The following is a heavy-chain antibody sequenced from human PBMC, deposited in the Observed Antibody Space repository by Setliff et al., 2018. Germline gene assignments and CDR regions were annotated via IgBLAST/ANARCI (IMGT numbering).Heavy chain of an antibody. V-gene: IGHV1-2*02. CDR1: GYTFGAHY. J-gene: IGHJ4*02. D-gene: IGHD3-16*02. CDR3: VNSYRGYDDYPDY. CDR2: INPNSGDT. Sequence: GASVKVSCKASGYTFGAHYIHWVRQAPGQGFEWMGWINPNSGDTNYAQNFQGRVTMTTDTSTNTAYMELRSLTSDDTAVYYCVNSYRGYDDYPDYWGQGTLVTVSS.